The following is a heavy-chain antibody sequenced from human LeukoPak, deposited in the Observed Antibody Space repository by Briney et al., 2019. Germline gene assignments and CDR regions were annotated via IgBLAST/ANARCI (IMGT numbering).Heavy chain of an antibody. Sequence: GGSLRLSCAASGFTFSSYAMSWVRHAPGKGMEWVSAISGSGGSTYYADSVKGRFTISRDNSKNTLYLQMNSLRAEDTAIYYCANTYYDSGEGYWGQGTLVTVSS. CDR3: ANTYYDSGEGY. D-gene: IGHD3-22*01. CDR2: ISGSGGST. CDR1: GFTFSSYA. J-gene: IGHJ4*02. V-gene: IGHV3-23*01.